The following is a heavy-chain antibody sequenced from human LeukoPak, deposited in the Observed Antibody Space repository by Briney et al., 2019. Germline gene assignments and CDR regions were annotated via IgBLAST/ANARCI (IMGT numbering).Heavy chain of an antibody. J-gene: IGHJ4*02. CDR2: ISAYNGNT. CDR3: ARDVGAVAIEY. CDR1: GYTFINYG. D-gene: IGHD6-19*01. Sequence: ASVKVSCKASGYTFINYGISWVRQAPGQGLEWMGWISAYNGNTNYAQKLQDRVTMTTDTSTSTAYMELRSLRSDDTAFYYCARDVGAVAIEYWGQGTLVTVSS. V-gene: IGHV1-18*01.